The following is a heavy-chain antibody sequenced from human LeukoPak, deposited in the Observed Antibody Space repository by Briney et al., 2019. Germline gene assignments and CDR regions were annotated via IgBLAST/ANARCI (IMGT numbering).Heavy chain of an antibody. Sequence: SGPTLVKPTQTLTLTCTFSGFSLSTSGVGVGWIRQPPGKALEWLALIYWDDDKRYSPSLKSRLTITKDTSKNQVVLTMTNMDPVDTATYYCAHSRQLWPLFINYYFDYWGQGTLVTVSS. J-gene: IGHJ4*02. CDR3: AHSRQLWPLFINYYFDY. CDR1: GFSLSTSGVG. V-gene: IGHV2-5*02. D-gene: IGHD5-18*01. CDR2: IYWDDDK.